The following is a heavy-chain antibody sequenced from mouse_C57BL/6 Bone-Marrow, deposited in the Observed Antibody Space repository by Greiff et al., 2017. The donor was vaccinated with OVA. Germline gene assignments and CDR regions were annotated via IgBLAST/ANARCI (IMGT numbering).Heavy chain of an antibody. V-gene: IGHV1-69*01. CDR1: GYTFTNYW. Sequence: QVQLQQPGAELVMPGASVKLSCKASGYTFTNYWMHWVKQRPGQGLEWIGEIDPSDTYTSYNQKFKGKSTLTVDKTSSTVYMQLSSLTSEDSEVYDCARGGYGRTFAYWGQGTLVTVSA. CDR2: IDPSDTYT. D-gene: IGHD2-2*01. CDR3: ARGGYGRTFAY. J-gene: IGHJ3*01.